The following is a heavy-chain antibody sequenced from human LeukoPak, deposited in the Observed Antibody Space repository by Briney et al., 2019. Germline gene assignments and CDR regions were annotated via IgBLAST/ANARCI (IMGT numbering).Heavy chain of an antibody. V-gene: IGHV1-2*02. CDR1: RYTFTGYY. CDR3: ARVGASYPGYYFDY. J-gene: IGHJ4*02. CDR2: INPNSGGT. Sequence: ASVKVSCKASRYTFTGYYMHWVRQAPGQGLEWMGWINPNSGGTNYAQKFQGRVTMTRDTSISTAYMELSRLRSDDTAVYYCARVGASYPGYYFDYWGQGTLVTVSS. D-gene: IGHD1-26*01.